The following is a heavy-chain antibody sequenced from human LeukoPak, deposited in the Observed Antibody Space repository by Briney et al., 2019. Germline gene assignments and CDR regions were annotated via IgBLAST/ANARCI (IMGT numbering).Heavy chain of an antibody. D-gene: IGHD3-10*01. CDR1: GGSISSGGYY. J-gene: IGHJ4*02. CDR3: ARAPFAYYGSGSFDY. V-gene: IGHV4-31*03. Sequence: SQTLSLTCTVSGGSISSGGYYWSWIRQHPGKGPEWIGYFYSGGSTYYNPSLKSRFTISIDTSKSQFSLKLSSVTAADTAVYYCARAPFAYYGSGSFDYWGQGTLVTVSS. CDR2: FYSGGST.